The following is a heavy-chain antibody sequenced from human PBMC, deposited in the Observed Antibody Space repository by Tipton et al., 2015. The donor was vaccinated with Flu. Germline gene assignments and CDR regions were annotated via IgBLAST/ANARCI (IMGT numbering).Heavy chain of an antibody. D-gene: IGHD1-1*01. CDR2: IYHSGTA. J-gene: IGHJ4*02. CDR3: ARVWSSFVATASLDY. Sequence: TLSLTCTVSGGSISSSRYYWGWIRQPPGKGLEWIGSIYHSGTAYYNPSLKSRVTISVDTSKNQISLKLSSVTAADTAVYYCARVWSSFVATASLDYWGRGTLVTVSS. CDR1: GGSISSSRYY. V-gene: IGHV4-39*07.